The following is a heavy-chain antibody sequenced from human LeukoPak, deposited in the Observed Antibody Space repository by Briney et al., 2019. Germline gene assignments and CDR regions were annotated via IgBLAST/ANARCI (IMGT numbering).Heavy chain of an antibody. CDR1: GFTFSTHA. D-gene: IGHD6-13*01. Sequence: GGSLRLSCAASGFTFSTHAMSWVRQAPGKGLEWVSGVTSGGDTTYYADSVKGRFTISRDNSKNTVSLRMNSLRAEDTAVYYCAKVAPLGSSWYAFNYWGQGTLVTVSS. CDR2: VTSGGDTT. CDR3: AKVAPLGSSWYAFNY. V-gene: IGHV3-23*01. J-gene: IGHJ4*02.